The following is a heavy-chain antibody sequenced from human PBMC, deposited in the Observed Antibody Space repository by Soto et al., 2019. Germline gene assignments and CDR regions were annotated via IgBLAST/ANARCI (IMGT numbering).Heavy chain of an antibody. Sequence: PGESLKISCKGSGYSFTSYWIGWVRQMPGKGLEWMGIIYPGDSDTRYSPSFQGQVTISADKSISTAYLQWSSLKASDTAMYYCARPVTTPSGGYYFDYWGQGTLVTVSS. CDR2: IYPGDSDT. D-gene: IGHD4-17*01. CDR3: ARPVTTPSGGYYFDY. J-gene: IGHJ4*02. V-gene: IGHV5-51*01. CDR1: GYSFTSYW.